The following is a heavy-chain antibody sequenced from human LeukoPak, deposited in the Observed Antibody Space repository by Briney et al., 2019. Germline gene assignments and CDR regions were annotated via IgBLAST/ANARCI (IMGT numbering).Heavy chain of an antibody. CDR3: ARTVAGSGIDYFDY. D-gene: IGHD6-19*01. CDR1: GFTVSSNY. V-gene: IGHV3-53*01. CDR2: IYRGGSA. J-gene: IGHJ4*02. Sequence: GGSLRLSCAASGFTVSSNYMSWVRQAPGKGLEWVSVIYRGGSAYYADSVEGRFTISRDNSKNTLYLQMNTLGAEDTAVYYCARTVAGSGIDYFDYWGQGTLVTVSS.